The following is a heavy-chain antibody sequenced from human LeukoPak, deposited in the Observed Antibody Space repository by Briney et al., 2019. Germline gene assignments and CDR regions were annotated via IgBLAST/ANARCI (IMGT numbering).Heavy chain of an antibody. Sequence: GGSLRLSCAAPGFSLSTYGMHWVRQAPGKGLEWVAFIRYDGSDKYYVDSVRGRFTISRDNSKNTLYLQMNSLRAEDTAVYYCAKDGAFDYWGQGTLVTVSS. J-gene: IGHJ4*02. CDR3: AKDGAFDY. V-gene: IGHV3-30*02. CDR2: IRYDGSDK. CDR1: GFSLSTYG.